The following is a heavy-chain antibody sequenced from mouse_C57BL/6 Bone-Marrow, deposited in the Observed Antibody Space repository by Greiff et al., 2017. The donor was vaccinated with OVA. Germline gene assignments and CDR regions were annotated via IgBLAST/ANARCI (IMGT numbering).Heavy chain of an antibody. Sequence: EVMLVESGEGLVKPGGSLKLSCAASGFTFSSYAMSWVRQTPEKRLEWVAYISSGGDYIYYADTVKGRFTISRDNARNTLYLQMSSLKSEDTAMYYCTRSHCITTVVATPYWYFDVWGTGTTVTVSS. J-gene: IGHJ1*03. CDR3: TRSHCITTVVATPYWYFDV. D-gene: IGHD1-1*01. CDR2: ISSGGDYI. V-gene: IGHV5-9-1*02. CDR1: GFTFSSYA.